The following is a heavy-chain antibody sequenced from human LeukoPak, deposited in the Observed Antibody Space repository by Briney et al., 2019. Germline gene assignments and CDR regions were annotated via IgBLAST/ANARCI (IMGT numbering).Heavy chain of an antibody. CDR1: GGTFSSYA. J-gene: IGHJ5*02. V-gene: IGHV1-69*06. CDR3: ATARPPITMVRERHLNWFDP. Sequence: ASVKVSCKASGGTFSSYAISWVRQAPGQGLEWMGGIIPIFGTANYAQKFQGRVTMTEDTSTDTAYMELSSLRSEDTAVYYCATARPPITMVRERHLNWFDPWGQGTLVTVSS. CDR2: IIPIFGTA. D-gene: IGHD3-10*01.